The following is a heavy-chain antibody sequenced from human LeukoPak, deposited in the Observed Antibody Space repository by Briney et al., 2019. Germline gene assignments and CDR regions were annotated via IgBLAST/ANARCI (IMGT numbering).Heavy chain of an antibody. V-gene: IGHV4-61*02. CDR3: ARDGIADSSGYYYRDYYYYMDV. Sequence: SQTLSLTCTVSGGSISSGSYYWSWIRQPAGKGLEWIGRIYTSGSTNYNPSLKSRVTISVDTSKNQFSLKLSSVTAADTAVYYCARDGIADSSGYYYRDYYYYMDVWGKGTTVTVSS. J-gene: IGHJ6*03. CDR2: IYTSGST. CDR1: GGSISSGSYY. D-gene: IGHD3-22*01.